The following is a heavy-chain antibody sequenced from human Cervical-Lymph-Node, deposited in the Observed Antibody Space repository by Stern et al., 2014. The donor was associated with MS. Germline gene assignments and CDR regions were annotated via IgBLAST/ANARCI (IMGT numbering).Heavy chain of an antibody. Sequence: VQLVESEAEVKKPGASVKVSCKASGYTFTSYYMLWVRQAPGQGLEWMGMINPSDDSATYAQKFQGRVTMTSDTSTSTVYMELNSLRSEDTAVYYCARDRGYTSSWFLDYWGQGTLVTVSS. CDR3: ARDRGYTSSWFLDY. CDR1: GYTFTSYY. D-gene: IGHD6-13*01. CDR2: INPSDDSA. V-gene: IGHV1-46*01. J-gene: IGHJ4*02.